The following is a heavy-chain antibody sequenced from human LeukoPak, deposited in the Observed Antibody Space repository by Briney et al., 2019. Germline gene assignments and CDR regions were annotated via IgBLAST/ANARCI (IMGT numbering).Heavy chain of an antibody. CDR1: DESISTYY. V-gene: IGHV4-59*01. Sequence: SETLSLTCTVSDESISTYYWNWIRQSPGKGLEWIGYIHNNGRTNRNPSLKSRVTMSVDTSKNQFSLMLTSVTAADTAVYYCARKHIYGAYFDYWGQGTLVTVSS. CDR3: ARKHIYGAYFDY. D-gene: IGHD4/OR15-4a*01. CDR2: IHNNGRT. J-gene: IGHJ4*02.